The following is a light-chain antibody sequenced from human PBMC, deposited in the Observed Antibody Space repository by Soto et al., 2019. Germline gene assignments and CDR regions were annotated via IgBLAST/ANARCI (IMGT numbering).Light chain of an antibody. CDR3: QQCGSSPNT. J-gene: IGKJ4*01. V-gene: IGKV3-20*01. CDR2: GAS. CDR1: QSVSSSY. Sequence: EIVLTQSPGTLSLSPGERATLSCRASQSVSSSYLAWYQQKPGQAPRLLIYGASSRATGIPDRFSGSGSGTDFTLTISRLEPEDFAVYYCQQCGSSPNTFGGGIKVEIK.